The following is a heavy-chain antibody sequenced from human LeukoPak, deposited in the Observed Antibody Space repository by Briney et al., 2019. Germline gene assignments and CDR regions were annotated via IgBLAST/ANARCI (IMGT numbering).Heavy chain of an antibody. J-gene: IGHJ4*02. CDR1: GYTFTSYG. CDR3: VRRYCSSTSCYAGGLDY. D-gene: IGHD2-2*01. Sequence: GASVKVSCKASGYTFTSYGISWVRQAPGQGLEWMGWISAYNGNTNYAQKLQGRVTMTTDTSTSTAYMELRSLRSDDTAVYYCVRRYCSSTSCYAGGLDYWGQGTLVTVSS. CDR2: ISAYNGNT. V-gene: IGHV1-18*01.